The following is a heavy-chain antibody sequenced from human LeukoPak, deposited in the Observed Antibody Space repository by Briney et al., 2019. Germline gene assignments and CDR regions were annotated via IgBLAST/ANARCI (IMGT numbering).Heavy chain of an antibody. D-gene: IGHD2-2*01. V-gene: IGHV3-43*01. J-gene: IGHJ6*03. CDR2: ISWDGGST. Sequence: GGSLRLSCAASGFTFDDYTMHWVRQAPGKGLEWVSLISWDGGSTYYADSVKGRFTISRDNSKNSLYLQMTSLRAEDTALYYCAKDATAVPGTVYMDVWGKGTTVTISS. CDR3: AKDATAVPGTVYMDV. CDR1: GFTFDDYT.